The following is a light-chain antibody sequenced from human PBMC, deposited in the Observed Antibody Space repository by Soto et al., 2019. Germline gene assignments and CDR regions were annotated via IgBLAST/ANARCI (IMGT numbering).Light chain of an antibody. J-gene: IGKJ1*01. CDR3: QQYNNWLS. CDR2: RAS. V-gene: IGKV3-15*01. CDR1: QSVSSN. Sequence: EIVMTQSLATLSVSPGERATLSCRASQSVSSNLAWYQQKPGQAPRLLIYRASTRATGIPARFSGSGSGTDFTLTISSLQSEDFAVYYCQQYNNWLSFGQGTKVDIK.